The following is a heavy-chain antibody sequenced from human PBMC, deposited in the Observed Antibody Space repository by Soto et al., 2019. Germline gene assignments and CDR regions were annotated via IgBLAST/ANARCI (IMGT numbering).Heavy chain of an antibody. CDR2: INPSGGST. D-gene: IGHD2-2*01. Sequence: GASVKVSCKASGYTFTSYYMHWVRQAPGQGLEWMGIINPSGGSTSYAQKFQGRVTMTRDTSTSTVYMELSSLRSEDTAVYYCARDPDCISTSCYGGYYYYGMDVWGQGTTVTVS. V-gene: IGHV1-46*01. CDR1: GYTFTSYY. CDR3: ARDPDCISTSCYGGYYYYGMDV. J-gene: IGHJ6*02.